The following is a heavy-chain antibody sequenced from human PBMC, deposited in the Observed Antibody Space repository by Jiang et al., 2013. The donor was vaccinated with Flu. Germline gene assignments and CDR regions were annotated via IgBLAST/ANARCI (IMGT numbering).Heavy chain of an antibody. CDR1: GFTFTDYA. J-gene: IGHJ2*01. Sequence: VQLLESGGGLVQPGGSLRLSCAASGFTFTDYAMSWVRQAPGKGLEWVSAISGSGGSTYYADSVKGRFTISRDNSKNTLYLQMNSLRAEDTAVYYCAKSLINSLGFGEFNHWYFDLWGRGTLVTVSS. V-gene: IGHV3-23*01. CDR2: ISGSGGST. D-gene: IGHD3-10*01. CDR3: AKSLINSLGFGEFNHWYFDL.